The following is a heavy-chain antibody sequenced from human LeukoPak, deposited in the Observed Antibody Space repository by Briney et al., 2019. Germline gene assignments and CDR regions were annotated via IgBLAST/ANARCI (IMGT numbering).Heavy chain of an antibody. Sequence: GESLKISCKGSGYSLTSYWIGWVRQMPGKGLEWMGIIYPGDSDTRYSPSFQGQVTISADKSISTAYLQWSSLKASDTAMYYCAIPYSSGWFEFDYWGQGTLVTVSS. V-gene: IGHV5-51*01. CDR1: GYSLTSYW. D-gene: IGHD6-19*01. CDR2: IYPGDSDT. J-gene: IGHJ4*02. CDR3: AIPYSSGWFEFDY.